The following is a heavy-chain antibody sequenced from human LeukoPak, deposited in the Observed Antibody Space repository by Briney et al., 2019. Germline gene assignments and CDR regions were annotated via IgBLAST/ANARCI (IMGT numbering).Heavy chain of an antibody. J-gene: IGHJ4*02. CDR2: INHSGST. V-gene: IGHV4-34*01. CDR3: ARGPYCNTSTCYPYYFDS. D-gene: IGHD2-2*01. Sequence: SETLSLTCAVYGASFSDYYSSWTRQTPGKGLEWIGEINHSGSTSYNPSLKSRVTMSMHTSGRQFSLRLSSVTAADAALYYCARGPYCNTSTCYPYYFDSWGQGTLVTVSS. CDR1: GASFSDYY.